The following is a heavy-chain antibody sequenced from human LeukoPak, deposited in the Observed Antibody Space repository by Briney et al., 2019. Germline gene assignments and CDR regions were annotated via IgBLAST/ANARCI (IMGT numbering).Heavy chain of an antibody. D-gene: IGHD3-22*01. V-gene: IGHV4-4*07. CDR1: GGPISSYY. CDR2: IYTSGST. J-gene: IGHJ4*02. Sequence: PSETLSLTCTVSGGPISSYYWSWIRQPAGKGLEWIGRIYTSGSTNYNPSLKSRVTMSVDTSKNQFSLKLSSVTAADTAVYYCARDFGDDSSGYRFDYWGQGTLVTVSS. CDR3: ARDFGDDSSGYRFDY.